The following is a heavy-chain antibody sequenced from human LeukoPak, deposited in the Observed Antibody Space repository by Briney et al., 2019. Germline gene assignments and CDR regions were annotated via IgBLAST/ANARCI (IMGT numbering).Heavy chain of an antibody. D-gene: IGHD3-22*01. Sequence: GASVKVSCKASGYTFTGYYMHWVRQAPGQGLEWMGWINPNSGGTNYAQKFQGRVTMTRDTSISTAYMELSRLRSDDTAVYYCAKPNYYDSSGYPSRDYWGQGTLVTVSS. V-gene: IGHV1-2*02. J-gene: IGHJ4*02. CDR1: GYTFTGYY. CDR3: AKPNYYDSSGYPSRDY. CDR2: INPNSGGT.